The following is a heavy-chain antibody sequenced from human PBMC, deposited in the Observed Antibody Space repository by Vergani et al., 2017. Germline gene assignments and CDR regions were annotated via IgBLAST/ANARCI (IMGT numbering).Heavy chain of an antibody. Sequence: QITLKESGPTLVKPTQTLTLTCTFSGFSLNTRGVSVAWIRQPPGKALDWLALNYWNDDQHYSPSLNNRVTITKDTSKNQVVLTMTNMDYVDTATYYCVYTKTDSGATGCVYPFNYTYYMDVWGKGTTVTVSS. D-gene: IGHD1-26*01. CDR1: GFSLNTRGVS. CDR3: VYTKTDSGATGCVYPFNYTYYMDV. J-gene: IGHJ6*03. V-gene: IGHV2-5*01. CDR2: NYWNDDQ.